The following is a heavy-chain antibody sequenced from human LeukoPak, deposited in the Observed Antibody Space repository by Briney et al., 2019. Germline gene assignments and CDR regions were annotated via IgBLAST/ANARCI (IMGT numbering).Heavy chain of an antibody. Sequence: SVKVSCKASRGTFSSYAISWVRQAPGQGLEWMGGIIPIFGTANYAQKFQGRVTITTDESTSTAYMELSSLRSEGTAVYYCARVVAAAGENWFDPWGQGTLVTVSS. CDR2: IIPIFGTA. D-gene: IGHD6-13*01. CDR3: ARVVAAAGENWFDP. V-gene: IGHV1-69*05. J-gene: IGHJ5*02. CDR1: RGTFSSYA.